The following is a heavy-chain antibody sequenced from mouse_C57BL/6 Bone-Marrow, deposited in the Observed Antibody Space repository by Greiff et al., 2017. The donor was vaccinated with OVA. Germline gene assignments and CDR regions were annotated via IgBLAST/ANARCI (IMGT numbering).Heavy chain of an antibody. CDR2: IDPSDSYT. CDR1: GYTFTSYW. CDR3: KTAQATWFAY. V-gene: IGHV1-50*01. Sequence: QVQLQQSGAELVKPGASVKLSCKASGYTFTSYWMQWVKQRPGPGLEWIGEIDPSDSYTNYNQKFKGKATLTVDTSSSTAYMQLSSLTSEDSAVYYCKTAQATWFAYWGQGTLVTVSA. J-gene: IGHJ3*01. D-gene: IGHD3-2*02.